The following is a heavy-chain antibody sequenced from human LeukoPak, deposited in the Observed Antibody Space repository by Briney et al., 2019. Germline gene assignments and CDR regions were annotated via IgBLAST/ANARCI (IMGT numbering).Heavy chain of an antibody. V-gene: IGHV1-18*01. CDR3: ARGTVSGQDYYMDV. CDR1: GYTFTSYG. CDR2: INGNNGKT. J-gene: IGHJ6*03. Sequence: ASVKVSCKASGYTFTSYGINWVRQAPGQGLEWMGWINGNNGKTNYAQKLQGRVTMTTDTSTSTVYMELRSLRSDDTAVYHCARGTVSGQDYYMDVWGTGTTVSVSS. D-gene: IGHD2-15*01.